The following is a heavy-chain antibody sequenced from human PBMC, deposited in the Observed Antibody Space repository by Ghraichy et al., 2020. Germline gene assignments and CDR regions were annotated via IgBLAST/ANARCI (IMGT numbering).Heavy chain of an antibody. J-gene: IGHJ6*02. CDR3: ARASFGDTYYGHYYGMDV. V-gene: IGHV3-53*04. CDR1: GLTVFTNY. D-gene: IGHD1-26*01. CDR2: IYNTGTT. Sequence: GGSLRLSCAASGLTVFTNYMTWVRQAPGKGLEWVSIIYNTGTTHYADSVRGRFTISRHHSENSLYLQMNSLRPDDTAVYFCARASFGDTYYGHYYGMDVWGQVTSGNVSS.